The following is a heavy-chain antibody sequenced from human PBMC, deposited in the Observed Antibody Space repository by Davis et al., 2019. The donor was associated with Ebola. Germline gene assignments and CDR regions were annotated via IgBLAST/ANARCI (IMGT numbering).Heavy chain of an antibody. CDR2: INPSGGST. Sequence: ASVKVSCKASGYTFTSYYMHWVRQAPGQGLEWMGIINPSGGSTSYAQKFQGRVTITADESTSTAYMELSSLRSEDTAVYYCAAFWSGYYNYYYYGMDVWGQGTTVTVSS. V-gene: IGHV1-46*01. J-gene: IGHJ6*02. CDR1: GYTFTSYY. CDR3: AAFWSGYYNYYYYGMDV. D-gene: IGHD3-3*01.